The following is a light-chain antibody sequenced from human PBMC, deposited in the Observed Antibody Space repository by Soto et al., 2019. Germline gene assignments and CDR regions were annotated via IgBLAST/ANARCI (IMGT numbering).Light chain of an antibody. CDR1: GSNLGAGYD. V-gene: IGLV1-40*01. CDR3: QSYDSILSAWV. CDR2: RNS. J-gene: IGLJ3*02. Sequence: QSALTQPPSVSGAPGQRVTISCTGSGSNLGAGYDVHWYQHLPETAPKLLMYRNSNRPSGVPDRFSGSKSGTSASLAITGLQAEDEADFYCQSYDSILSAWVFGGGTKLTVL.